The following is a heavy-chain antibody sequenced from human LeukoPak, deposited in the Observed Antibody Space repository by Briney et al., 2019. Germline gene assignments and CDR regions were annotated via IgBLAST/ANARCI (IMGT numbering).Heavy chain of an antibody. CDR2: ISGSGGST. J-gene: IGHJ4*02. CDR1: GFTFSSYA. D-gene: IGHD6-13*01. CDR3: AKAVAAAPRGGYFDH. V-gene: IGHV3-23*01. Sequence: PGGSLRLSCAASGFTFSSYAMSWVRQAPGKGLEWVSAISGSGGSTYYADSVKGRFTISRDNSKNTLYLQMNSLRAEDTAVYYCAKAVAAAPRGGYFDHWGQGTLVTVSS.